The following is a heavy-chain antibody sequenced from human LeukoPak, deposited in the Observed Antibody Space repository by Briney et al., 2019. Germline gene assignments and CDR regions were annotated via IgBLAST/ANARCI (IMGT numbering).Heavy chain of an antibody. CDR2: ISIGTSHI. CDR1: GLTFSDSY. V-gene: IGHV3-11*06. J-gene: IGHJ4*02. Sequence: GGSLRLSCAACGLTFSDSYMTWIRQSPGQGLEWVSYISIGTSHIKYADSVKGRFTISRDDARNSLYLQMNSLRAEDTAVYYCARVVGDTGYYFDPWGQGTLVTVSS. CDR3: ARVVGDTGYYFDP. D-gene: IGHD2-21*01.